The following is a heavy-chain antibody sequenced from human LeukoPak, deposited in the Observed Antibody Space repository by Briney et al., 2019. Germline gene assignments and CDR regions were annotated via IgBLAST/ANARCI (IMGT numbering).Heavy chain of an antibody. CDR3: AKDDVGGSGSYLLDY. D-gene: IGHD3-10*01. V-gene: IGHV3-30*18. Sequence: PGGSLRLSCAASGFTFSSYGMHWVRQAPGKGLEWVAVISYDGSNKYYADSVKGRFTISRDNSKNTLYLQMNSLRAEDTAVYYCAKDDVGGSGSYLLDYWGQGTLVTVSS. J-gene: IGHJ4*02. CDR2: ISYDGSNK. CDR1: GFTFSSYG.